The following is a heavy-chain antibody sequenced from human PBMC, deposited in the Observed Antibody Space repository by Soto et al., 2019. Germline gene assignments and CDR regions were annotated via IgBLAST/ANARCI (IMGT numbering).Heavy chain of an antibody. J-gene: IGHJ4*02. V-gene: IGHV3-30*18. CDR2: ISYDGSNK. Sequence: QVQLVESGGGVVQPGRSLRLSCAASGFTFSSYGMHWVRQAPGKGLEWVAVISYDGSNKYYADSVKGRFTISRDNSKNTLYLQMKSLRAEDTAVYYCAKVAQPGFGVVMEPDYWGQGTLVTVSS. D-gene: IGHD3-3*01. CDR3: AKVAQPGFGVVMEPDY. CDR1: GFTFSSYG.